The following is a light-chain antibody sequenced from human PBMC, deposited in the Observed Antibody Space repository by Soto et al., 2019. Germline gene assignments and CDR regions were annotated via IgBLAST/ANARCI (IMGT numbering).Light chain of an antibody. CDR3: QKYNSAPHT. CDR1: QGISNY. Sequence: DIQMTQSPSSLSASVGDRVTITCRASQGISNYLAWYQQKPGKVPKLLIYAASTLQSGVPSRFSGSGAVTDFTLTISSLQPEDVATSYCQKYNSAPHTFGQGTKLEIK. V-gene: IGKV1-27*01. CDR2: AAS. J-gene: IGKJ2*01.